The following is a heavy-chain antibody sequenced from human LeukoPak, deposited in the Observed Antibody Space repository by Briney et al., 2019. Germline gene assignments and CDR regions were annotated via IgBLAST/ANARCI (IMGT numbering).Heavy chain of an antibody. CDR2: INPSGGST. D-gene: IGHD1-26*01. CDR1: GYTFTSYY. CDR3: ATASVGATISFRFDY. V-gene: IGHV1-46*01. J-gene: IGHJ4*02. Sequence: AASVKVSCKASGYTFTSYYMHWVRQAPGQGLEWMGIINPSGGSTSYAQKFQGRVTMTEDTSTDTAYMELSSLRSEDTAVYYCATASVGATISFRFDYWGQGTLVTVSS.